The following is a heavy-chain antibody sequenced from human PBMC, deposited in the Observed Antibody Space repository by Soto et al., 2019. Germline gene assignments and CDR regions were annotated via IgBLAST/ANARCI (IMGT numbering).Heavy chain of an antibody. CDR1: GFTVSSKY. CDR2: IYSGGST. V-gene: IGHV3-53*01. D-gene: IGHD3-22*01. J-gene: IGHJ4*02. CDR3: ARAFYYDSSGYITDY. Sequence: GGSLRLSCAASGFTVSSKYMSWVRQAPGKGLECVSVIYSGGSTYYADSVKGRFTISRDDSKDTLYLQMNSLRAEDTAVYYCARAFYYDSSGYITDYWGQGTLVTVSS.